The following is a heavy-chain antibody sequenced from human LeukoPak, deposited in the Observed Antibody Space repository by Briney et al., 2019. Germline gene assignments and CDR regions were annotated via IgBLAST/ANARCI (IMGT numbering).Heavy chain of an antibody. CDR3: ARDSGLSYYYDRPYDAFDI. J-gene: IGHJ3*02. CDR2: IYYSGST. CDR1: GGSISSYY. Sequence: SETLSLTCIVSGGSISSYYWSWIRQPPGKGLEWIGYIYYSGSTNYNPSLKSRVTISVDTSKNQFSLKLSSVTAADTAVYYCARDSGLSYYYDRPYDAFDIWGQGTMVTVSS. D-gene: IGHD3-22*01. V-gene: IGHV4-59*01.